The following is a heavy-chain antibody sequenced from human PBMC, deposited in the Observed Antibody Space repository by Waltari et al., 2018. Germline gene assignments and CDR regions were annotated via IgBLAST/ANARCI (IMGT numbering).Heavy chain of an antibody. CDR2: INTDGSST. V-gene: IGHV3-74*01. J-gene: IGHJ4*02. CDR1: GFTFSTYW. CDR3: ARGGSSGYSFGFY. Sequence: EVQLVESGGGLVQPGGSLRLSCAASGFTFSTYWIHWVRQAPGQGLVGGERINTDGSSTSYAESVKGRCTGSRDNAKKMLYLQMNSLRAEDTAVYYCARGGSSGYSFGFYWGQGSLVTVSS. D-gene: IGHD5-18*01.